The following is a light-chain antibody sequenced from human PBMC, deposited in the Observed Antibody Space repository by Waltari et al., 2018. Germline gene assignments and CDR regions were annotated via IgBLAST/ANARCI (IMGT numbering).Light chain of an antibody. J-gene: IGLJ2*01. CDR2: EVS. CDR3: SSYAGSDNLV. CDR1: SNDVRAYTS. V-gene: IGLV2-8*01. Sequence: QSALPQPPSASGSPGQSVTLSCTGSSNDVRAYTSVCWVQQHPGKAPKVMIYEVSKRPSGVPDRFSVSKSGNTASLTVSGLQAEDEADYYCSSYAGSDNLVFGGGTKLTVL.